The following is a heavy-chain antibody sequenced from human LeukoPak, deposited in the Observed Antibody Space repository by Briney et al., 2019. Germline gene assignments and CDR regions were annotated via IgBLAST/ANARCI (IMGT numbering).Heavy chain of an antibody. J-gene: IGHJ3*02. CDR1: GGTFSSYA. D-gene: IGHD2/OR15-2a*01. Sequence: SVKVSCKASGGTFSSYAISWVRQAPGQGLEWMGGIIPIFGTANYAQKFQGRVTITADESTSTAYMELSSLRSEDTAVYYCARARSFDFEYCVLDFSAEEVCVAFDIWGQGTMVTVSS. CDR2: IIPIFGTA. CDR3: ARARSFDFEYCVLDFSAEEVCVAFDI. V-gene: IGHV1-69*13.